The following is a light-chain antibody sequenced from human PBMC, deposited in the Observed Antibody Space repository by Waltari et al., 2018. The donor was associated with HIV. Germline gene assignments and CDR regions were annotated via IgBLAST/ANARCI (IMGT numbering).Light chain of an antibody. V-gene: IGLV1-47*01. CDR3: VGWDASLSAYV. CDR1: SSNIGNAN. CDR2: KNY. J-gene: IGLJ1*01. Sequence: QSVLTQPPSPSGTPGQRGAIACSGRSSNIGNANVYWYQQLPGTAPKLLIQKNYQGPSGLRDRVAGAKSGTSASLAISGVRSEDEADYYCVGWDASLSAYVFGTGTKVTSL.